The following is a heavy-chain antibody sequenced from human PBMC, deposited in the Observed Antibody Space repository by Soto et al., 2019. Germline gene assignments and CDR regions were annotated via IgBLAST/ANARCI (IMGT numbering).Heavy chain of an antibody. D-gene: IGHD2-15*01. CDR1: GFTFSSYG. Sequence: QVQLVESGGGVVQPGRSLRLSCAASGFTFSSYGMHWVRQAPGKGLEWVAVIWYDGSNKYYADSVKGRFTISRDNSKNTRYLQMNSLSAEDTAVYYCARAAVVVVAATLAVWGQGTTVTVSS. J-gene: IGHJ6*02. CDR3: ARAAVVVVAATLAV. CDR2: IWYDGSNK. V-gene: IGHV3-33*01.